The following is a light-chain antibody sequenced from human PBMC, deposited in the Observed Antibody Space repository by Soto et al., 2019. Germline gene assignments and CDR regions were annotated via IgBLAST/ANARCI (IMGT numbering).Light chain of an antibody. CDR1: QSVGSSY. Sequence: EVVLTRSPGTLSLSPGERATLSCRAIQSVGSSYLAWYQQKSGQAPRLLIYGASTRATGIPARFSGSGSGTEFTLTISSLQSEDFAVYYCQQYNNWPPITFGQGTRLEIK. V-gene: IGKV3-15*01. J-gene: IGKJ5*01. CDR2: GAS. CDR3: QQYNNWPPIT.